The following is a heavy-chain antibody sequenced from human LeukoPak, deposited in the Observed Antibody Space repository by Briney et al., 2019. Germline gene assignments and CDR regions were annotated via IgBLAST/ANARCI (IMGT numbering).Heavy chain of an antibody. CDR2: IIPIFGTA. J-gene: IGHJ6*03. V-gene: IGHV1-69*06. CDR1: GGTFSSYA. D-gene: IGHD4-17*01. Sequence: ASVKVSCKASGGTFSSYAISWVRQAPGQGLEWMGGIIPIFGTANYAQKFQGRVTITADKSTSTAYMELSSLRSEDTAVYYCARDAYGDYLPYYYMDVWGKGTTVTVSS. CDR3: ARDAYGDYLPYYYMDV.